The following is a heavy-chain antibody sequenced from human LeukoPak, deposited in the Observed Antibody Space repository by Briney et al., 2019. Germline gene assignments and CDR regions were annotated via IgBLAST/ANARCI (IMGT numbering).Heavy chain of an antibody. CDR2: IRYDGSNK. CDR1: GFTFSSYG. V-gene: IGHV3-30*02. Sequence: GGSLRLSCAASGFTFSSYGMHWVRQAPGKGLEWVAFIRYDGSNKYYADSVKGRFTISRDNSKNTLYLQMNSLRAEDTALYYCARDLVAYSSSLGYWGQGTLVTVSS. J-gene: IGHJ4*02. CDR3: ARDLVAYSSSLGY. D-gene: IGHD6-6*01.